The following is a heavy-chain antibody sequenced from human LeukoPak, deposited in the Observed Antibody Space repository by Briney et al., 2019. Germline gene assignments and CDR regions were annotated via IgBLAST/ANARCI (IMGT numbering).Heavy chain of an antibody. CDR2: IYYSGST. V-gene: IGHV4-61*01. J-gene: IGHJ4*02. CDR3: ARHLRLGELSPFDY. CDR1: GASISSGPYY. D-gene: IGHD3-16*02. Sequence: SQTLSLTCTVSGASISSGPYYWSWIRQPPGKGLEWIGYIYYSGSTNYNPSLKSRVTISVDTSKNQFSLKLSSVTAADTAVYYCARHLRLGELSPFDYWGQGTLVTVSS.